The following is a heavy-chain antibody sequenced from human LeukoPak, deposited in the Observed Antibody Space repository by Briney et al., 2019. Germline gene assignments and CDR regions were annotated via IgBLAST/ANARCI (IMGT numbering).Heavy chain of an antibody. CDR3: ARDRGDKQFDY. J-gene: IGHJ4*02. D-gene: IGHD3-16*01. V-gene: IGHV4-59*01. Sequence: PSETLSLTCTVSGGSISSYYWSWIRQPPGKGLEWIGYIYYSGSTNYNPSLKGRVTISVDTSKNQFSLKLSSVTAADTAVYYCARDRGDKQFDYWGQGTLVTVSS. CDR1: GGSISSYY. CDR2: IYYSGST.